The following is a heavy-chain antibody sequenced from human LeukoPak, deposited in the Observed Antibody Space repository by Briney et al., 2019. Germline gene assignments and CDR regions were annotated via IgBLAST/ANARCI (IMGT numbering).Heavy chain of an antibody. CDR2: INHSGST. Sequence: PETLSLTCAVYGGSFSGYYWSWIRQPPGKGLEWIGEINHSGSTNYNPSLKSRVTISVDTSKNQFSLKLSSVTAADTAVYYCARDESIAVAGPHMDVWGKGTTVTVSS. D-gene: IGHD6-19*01. CDR1: GGSFSGYY. J-gene: IGHJ6*03. V-gene: IGHV4-34*01. CDR3: ARDESIAVAGPHMDV.